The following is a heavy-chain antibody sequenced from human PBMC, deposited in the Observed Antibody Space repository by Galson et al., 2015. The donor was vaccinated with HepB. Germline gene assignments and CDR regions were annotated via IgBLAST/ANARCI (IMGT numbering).Heavy chain of an antibody. Sequence: SLRLSCPASGFTFGRFAMTWVRQAPGKGLEWVATIGPGFDTHYADSVKGRFTVSRDNSEDTLYLQMNSLRVGDTALYYCAKYGQGVAPAGRYFDLWGRGTLVTVSS. CDR2: TIGPGFDT. CDR1: GFTFGRFA. D-gene: IGHD6-13*01. J-gene: IGHJ2*01. CDR3: AKYGQGVAPAGRYFDL. V-gene: IGHV3-23*01.